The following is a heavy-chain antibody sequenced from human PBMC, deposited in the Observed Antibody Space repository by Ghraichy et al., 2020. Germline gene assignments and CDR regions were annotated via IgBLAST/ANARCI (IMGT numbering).Heavy chain of an antibody. D-gene: IGHD4-23*01. CDR1: GGSISSNNYF. V-gene: IGHV4-39*07. CDR2: VYNSGST. J-gene: IGHJ3*01. CDR3: ARYSRGGLNTRHAFDL. Sequence: SETLSLSCIVSGGSISSNNYFWGWIRQPPGKGLEWIGTVYNSGSTYSNPSLKSRVTMSIDTSKDQFSLDLKSVTAADTATYYCARYSRGGLNTRHAFDLWGRGTMVIVSS.